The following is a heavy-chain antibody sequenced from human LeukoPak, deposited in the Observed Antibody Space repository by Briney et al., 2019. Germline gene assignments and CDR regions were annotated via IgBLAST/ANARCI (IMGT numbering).Heavy chain of an antibody. J-gene: IGHJ4*02. CDR1: GDSVSRSSYY. CDR3: ARYYHSTGSFDY. D-gene: IGHD3-22*01. Sequence: SESLSLTCTVSGDSVSRSSYYWTWIRLPPGKGLEWIGYIYYIGSANYDPSLSRRLTMSVDTSKNQFSLRLSSVIAADTAVYYCARYYHSTGSFDYWGQGTLVTVSS. V-gene: IGHV4-61*01. CDR2: IYYIGSA.